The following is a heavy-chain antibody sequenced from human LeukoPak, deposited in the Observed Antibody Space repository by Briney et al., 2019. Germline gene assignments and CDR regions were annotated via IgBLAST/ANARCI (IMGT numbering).Heavy chain of an antibody. D-gene: IGHD1-26*01. Sequence: SETLSLTCTVSGGSISSSSYYWGWIRQPPGKGLEWIGSIYYSGSTYYNPSLKSRVTISVDTSKNQFSLKLSSVTAADTAVYYCVNTSGNYTLWGMDVWGQGTPVTVSS. V-gene: IGHV4-39*07. CDR3: VNTSGNYTLWGMDV. J-gene: IGHJ6*02. CDR2: IYYSGST. CDR1: GGSISSSSYY.